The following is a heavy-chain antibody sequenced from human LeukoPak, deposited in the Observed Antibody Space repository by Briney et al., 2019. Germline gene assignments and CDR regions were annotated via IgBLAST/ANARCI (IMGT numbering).Heavy chain of an antibody. Sequence: SETLSLTCTGSGGASSSYYGSWIRQPPGNGLEGIGFIYYSGSTTYNPSLKSRVTISIDTSKNQFSLKLNSVTAADTAVYFCARGDSSGWYYFDYWGQGTLVTVSS. CDR2: IYYSGST. CDR3: ARGDSSGWYYFDY. V-gene: IGHV4-59*01. CDR1: GGASSSYY. D-gene: IGHD6-19*01. J-gene: IGHJ4*02.